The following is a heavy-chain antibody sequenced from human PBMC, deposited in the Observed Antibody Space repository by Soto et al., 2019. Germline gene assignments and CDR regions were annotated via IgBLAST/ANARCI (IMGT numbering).Heavy chain of an antibody. CDR2: ISGSGGST. CDR1: GFTFSSYA. D-gene: IGHD3-22*01. J-gene: IGHJ5*02. CDR3: AKDTGTYYYDSSGYSA. Sequence: GGSLRLSCAASGFTFSSYAMSWVRQAPGKGLEWVSAISGSGGSTYYADSVKGRFTISRDNSKNTLYLQMNSLRAEDTAVYYCAKDTGTYYYDSSGYSAWGQGTLVTVSS. V-gene: IGHV3-23*01.